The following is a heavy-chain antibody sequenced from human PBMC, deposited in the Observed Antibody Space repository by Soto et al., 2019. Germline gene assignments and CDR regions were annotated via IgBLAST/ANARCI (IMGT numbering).Heavy chain of an antibody. Sequence: PSETLSLTCAVYGGSFSGYYWSWIRQPPGKGLEWIGEINHSGSTNYNPSLKSRVTISVDTSRNQFSLHLSSVTPEDTALYYCTRDQVGSPGDYWSQGILVTVSS. D-gene: IGHD1-26*01. CDR2: INHSGST. CDR1: GGSFSGYY. V-gene: IGHV4-34*01. CDR3: TRDQVGSPGDY. J-gene: IGHJ4*02.